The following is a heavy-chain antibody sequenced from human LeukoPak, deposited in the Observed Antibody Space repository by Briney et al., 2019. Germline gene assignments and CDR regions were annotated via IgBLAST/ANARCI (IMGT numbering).Heavy chain of an antibody. D-gene: IGHD1-1*01. CDR2: IIPIFGTA. CDR1: GGTFSSYA. J-gene: IGHJ5*02. Sequence: SVKVSCKASGGTFSSYAISWVRQAPGQGLEWMGGIIPIFGTANYAQKFQGRVTITADKSTSTAYMELSSLRSEDTAVYYCARDRLERRFRFDPWGQGTLVTVSS. CDR3: ARDRLERRFRFDP. V-gene: IGHV1-69*06.